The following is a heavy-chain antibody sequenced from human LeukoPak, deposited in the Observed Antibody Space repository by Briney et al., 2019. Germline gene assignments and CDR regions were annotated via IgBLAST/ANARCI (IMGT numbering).Heavy chain of an antibody. V-gene: IGHV4-4*02. CDR3: AREDRKTDFDY. CDR2: IYHSGST. Sequence: SGTLSLTCAVSGGSISSSNWWSWVRQPPGKGLEWIGEIYHSGSTNYNPSLKSRVTISVDTSKNQFSLRLSSVTAADTAVYYCAREDRKTDFDYWGQGTLVTVSS. J-gene: IGHJ4*02. CDR1: GGSISSSNW. D-gene: IGHD1-14*01.